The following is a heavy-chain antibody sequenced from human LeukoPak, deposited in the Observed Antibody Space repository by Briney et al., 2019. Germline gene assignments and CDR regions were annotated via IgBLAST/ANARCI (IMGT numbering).Heavy chain of an antibody. J-gene: IGHJ1*01. CDR3: ARSGYFAEYFQH. V-gene: IGHV6-1*01. Sequence: SQTLSLTCAISGDSVSSNIASWNWIRQSPSRGLEWLGRTYYRSKWSNDYAVFVKGRITINPDTSKNQFSLQLNSVTPEDTAVYYCARSGYFAEYFQHWGQGTLPTVSS. D-gene: IGHD3-22*01. CDR2: TYYRSKWSN. CDR1: GDSVSSNIAS.